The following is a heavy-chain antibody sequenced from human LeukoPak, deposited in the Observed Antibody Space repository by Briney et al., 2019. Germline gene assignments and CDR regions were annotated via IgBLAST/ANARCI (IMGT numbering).Heavy chain of an antibody. CDR3: ARVRDPGIAAAPDAFDI. Sequence: GGSLRLSCAASGFTFSSYAMSWVRQAPGKGLEWVSAISGSGGSTYYADAVKGRFTISRDNSKNTLYLQMNSLRAEDTAVYYCARVRDPGIAAAPDAFDIWGQGTMVTVSS. CDR1: GFTFSSYA. D-gene: IGHD6-13*01. CDR2: ISGSGGST. V-gene: IGHV3-23*01. J-gene: IGHJ3*02.